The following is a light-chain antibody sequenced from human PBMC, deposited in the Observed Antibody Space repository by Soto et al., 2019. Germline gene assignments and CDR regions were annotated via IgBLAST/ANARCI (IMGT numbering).Light chain of an antibody. J-gene: IGKJ1*01. Sequence: EIVMTQSPATLSVSPGERATLSCRASQSVSSNLAWYQQKPGQAPRLLIYVASTRATGIPARFSGSGSGTELTLTISSLQSEDFAVYYCQQYNKWPLTFGQGTKVEIK. V-gene: IGKV3-15*01. CDR2: VAS. CDR1: QSVSSN. CDR3: QQYNKWPLT.